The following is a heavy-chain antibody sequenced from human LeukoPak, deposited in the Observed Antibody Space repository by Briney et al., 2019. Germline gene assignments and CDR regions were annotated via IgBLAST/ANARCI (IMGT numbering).Heavy chain of an antibody. V-gene: IGHV1-2*02. Sequence: ASVKVSCEASGYTFTGYYMHWVRQAPGQGLEWMGWINPNSGGTNYAQKFQGRVTMTRDTSISTAYMELSRLRSDDTAVYYCARGGAPAYSSGWYGIYYYYYYMDVWGKGTTVTVSS. D-gene: IGHD6-19*01. CDR1: GYTFTGYY. CDR2: INPNSGGT. CDR3: ARGGAPAYSSGWYGIYYYYYYMDV. J-gene: IGHJ6*03.